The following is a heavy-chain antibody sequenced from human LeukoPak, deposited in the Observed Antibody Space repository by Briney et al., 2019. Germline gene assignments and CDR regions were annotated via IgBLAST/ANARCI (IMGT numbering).Heavy chain of an antibody. CDR2: INPNSGGT. CDR1: GYSFTAYY. J-gene: IGHJ4*02. D-gene: IGHD6-19*01. Sequence: ASVKVSCKASGYSFTAYYIHWVRQAPGQGLEWMGWINPNSGGTHYALKFQGRVTMTRDTPISTAYMDWSRLTSDDTAVYYCARDGGRGWEFDYWGQGTLATVSS. V-gene: IGHV1-2*02. CDR3: ARDGGRGWEFDY.